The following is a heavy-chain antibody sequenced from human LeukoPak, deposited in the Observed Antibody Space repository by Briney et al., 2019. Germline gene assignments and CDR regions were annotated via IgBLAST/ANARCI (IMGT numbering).Heavy chain of an antibody. J-gene: IGHJ4*02. D-gene: IGHD5-12*01. Sequence: SETLSLTCTVSGGSSSSYYWTWIRQPPGKGLEWIGYISHSGSTNYNPSLKSRVTISLDTSKIQFSLRLTSVTAADTAVYYCARDKVANDYWGQGTLVTVAS. CDR3: ARDKVANDY. CDR1: GGSSSSYY. CDR2: ISHSGST. V-gene: IGHV4-59*12.